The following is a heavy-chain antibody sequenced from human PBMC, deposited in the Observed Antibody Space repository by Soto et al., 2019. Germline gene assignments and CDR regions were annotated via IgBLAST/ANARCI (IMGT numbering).Heavy chain of an antibody. D-gene: IGHD3-10*01. CDR3: FTTMLRGVYFDY. CDR1: GYTFTTYY. CDR2: INPSDGGT. J-gene: IGHJ4*02. Sequence: ASVKVSCKASGYTFTTYYMHWVRQAPGQGLEWLGMINPSDGGTSYAQKFQGRVTTTRDTSTSTVYMELSGLRSEDTAVYYCFTTMLRGVYFDYWGQGTLVTVSS. V-gene: IGHV1-46*01.